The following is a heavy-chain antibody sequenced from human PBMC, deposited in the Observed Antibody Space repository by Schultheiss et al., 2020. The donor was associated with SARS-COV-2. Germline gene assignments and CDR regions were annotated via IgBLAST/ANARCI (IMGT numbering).Heavy chain of an antibody. CDR2: IGTAGDT. J-gene: IGHJ5*02. CDR1: GFTFSSYW. Sequence: GGSLRLSCAASGFTFSSYWMSWVRQATGKGLEWVSAIGTAGDTYYPGSVKGQFTISRENAKNTLYLQMNSLRAEDTAVYYCARDLGYCSGGSCRNWFDPWGQGTLVTVSS. D-gene: IGHD2-15*01. CDR3: ARDLGYCSGGSCRNWFDP. V-gene: IGHV3-13*01.